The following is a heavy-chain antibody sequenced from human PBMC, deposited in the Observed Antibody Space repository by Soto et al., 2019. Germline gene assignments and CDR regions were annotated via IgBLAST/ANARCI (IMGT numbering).Heavy chain of an antibody. Sequence: EVQLVESGGGLVQPGGSLRLSCAASGFTFSSYWMSWVRQAPGKGLEWVANIKQDGSEKYYVDSVKGRFTISRDNAKSSLYLQMNSLRAEDTAVYYCARDIVVVVAAPYNWFDPWGQVTLVTVSS. J-gene: IGHJ5*02. CDR1: GFTFSSYW. V-gene: IGHV3-7*01. CDR3: ARDIVVVVAAPYNWFDP. CDR2: IKQDGSEK. D-gene: IGHD2-15*01.